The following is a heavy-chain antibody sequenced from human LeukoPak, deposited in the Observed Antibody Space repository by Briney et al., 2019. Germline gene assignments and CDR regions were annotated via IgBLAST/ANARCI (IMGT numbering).Heavy chain of an antibody. CDR2: ISSSSSYI. D-gene: IGHD2-2*02. CDR1: GFTFSSYS. J-gene: IGHJ4*02. V-gene: IGHV3-21*01. CDR3: ARAAGYCSSTSCYRGYFDY. Sequence: GGSLRLSCAASGFTFSSYSMNWVRQAPGKGLEWVSSISSSSSYIYYADSVKGRFTISRDNAKNSLYLQMNSLRAEDTAVYYCARAAGYCSSTSCYRGYFDYWGQGTLVTVSS.